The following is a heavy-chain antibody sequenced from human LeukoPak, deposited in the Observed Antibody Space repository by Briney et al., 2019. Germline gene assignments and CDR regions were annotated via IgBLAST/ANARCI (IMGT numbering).Heavy chain of an antibody. CDR3: ARARFLEWLCLDP. J-gene: IGHJ5*02. CDR1: GYTFTGYY. V-gene: IGHV1-2*02. Sequence: ASVKVSCKASGYTFTGYYMHWVRQAPGQGLEWMGWINPNSGGTNYAQKFQGKVTMTRDTSISTAYMELSRLRSDDTAVYYCARARFLEWLCLDPWGQGTLVTVSS. D-gene: IGHD3-3*01. CDR2: INPNSGGT.